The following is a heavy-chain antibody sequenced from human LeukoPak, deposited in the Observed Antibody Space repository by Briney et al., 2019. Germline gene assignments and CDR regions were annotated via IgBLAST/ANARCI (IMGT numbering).Heavy chain of an antibody. CDR2: ISGSGGST. J-gene: IGHJ3*02. CDR3: AKFSLAIQDTVTTFHGAFDI. D-gene: IGHD4-17*01. CDR1: GFTFSSYA. Sequence: PGGSLRLSCAASGFTFSSYAMSWVRQAPGKGLEWVSAISGSGGSTYYADSVKGRFTISRDNSKNTLYLQMNSLRAEDTAVYYCAKFSLAIQDTVTTFHGAFDIWGQGTMVTVSS. V-gene: IGHV3-23*01.